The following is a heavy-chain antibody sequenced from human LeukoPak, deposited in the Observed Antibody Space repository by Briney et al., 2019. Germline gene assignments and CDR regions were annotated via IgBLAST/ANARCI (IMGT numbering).Heavy chain of an antibody. V-gene: IGHV3-21*01. D-gene: IGHD3-22*01. CDR3: ARTAGGPYYYDSSGLGGMDV. CDR1: GFTFSSYS. Sequence: GGSLRLSCAASGFTFSSYSMNWVRQAPGKGLEWVSSISSSSSYIYYADSVKGRFTISRDNAKNSLYLQMNSLRAEDTAVYYCARTAGGPYYYDSSGLGGMDVWGQGTTVTVSS. J-gene: IGHJ6*02. CDR2: ISSSSSYI.